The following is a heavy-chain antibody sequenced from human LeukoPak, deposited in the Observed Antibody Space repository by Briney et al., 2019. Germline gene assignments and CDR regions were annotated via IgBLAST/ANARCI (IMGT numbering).Heavy chain of an antibody. CDR2: IHPSNGDR. V-gene: IGHV1-46*01. J-gene: IGHJ4*02. Sequence: ASVKVSCKASGGTFSSYAISWVRQAPGQGLEWMGIIHPSNGDRTFAQRFQGRVTMTRDTSTSTVYMELSSLRSEDTAVFYCARSIPTRCFDSWGQGTLVTVSS. CDR3: ARSIPTRCFDS. CDR1: GGTFSSYA. D-gene: IGHD6-6*01.